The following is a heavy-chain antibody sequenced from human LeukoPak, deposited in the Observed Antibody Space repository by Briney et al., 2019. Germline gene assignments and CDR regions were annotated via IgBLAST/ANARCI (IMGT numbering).Heavy chain of an antibody. Sequence: GGSLRLSCAASGFTFSSYEMNWVRQAPGKGLEWVSYISSSGSTIYYADSVKGRFTISRDNAKNSLYLQMYSLRAEDTAVYYCARVAFVATVGDYWGQGTLVTVSS. D-gene: IGHD4-23*01. CDR3: ARVAFVATVGDY. V-gene: IGHV3-48*03. J-gene: IGHJ4*02. CDR2: ISSSGSTI. CDR1: GFTFSSYE.